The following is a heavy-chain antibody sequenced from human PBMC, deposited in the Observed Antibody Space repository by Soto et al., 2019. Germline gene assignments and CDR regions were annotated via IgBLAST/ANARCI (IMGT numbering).Heavy chain of an antibody. Sequence: GSLRLSCAASGFTFSSYGMHWVRQAPGKGLEWVAVIWYDGSNKYYADSVKGRFTISRDNSKNTLYLQMNSLRAEDTAVYYCAREVVAATDYYYYGMDVWGQGTTVTVSS. CDR2: IWYDGSNK. V-gene: IGHV3-33*01. D-gene: IGHD2-15*01. CDR1: GFTFSSYG. J-gene: IGHJ6*02. CDR3: AREVVAATDYYYYGMDV.